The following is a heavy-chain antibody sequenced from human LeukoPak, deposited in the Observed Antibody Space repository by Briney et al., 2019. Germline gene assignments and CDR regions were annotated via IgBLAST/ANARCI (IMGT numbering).Heavy chain of an antibody. Sequence: GASVKVSCKASGYTFTSYGISWVRQAPGQGLEWMGWISAYNGNTNYAQKLQGRVTMTTDTSTSTAYMELRSLRSDDTAVYYCARVYSGPNGDSCFDYWGQGTLVTVSS. CDR3: ARVYSGPNGDSCFDY. CDR2: ISAYNGNT. CDR1: GYTFTSYG. J-gene: IGHJ4*02. D-gene: IGHD1-26*01. V-gene: IGHV1-18*01.